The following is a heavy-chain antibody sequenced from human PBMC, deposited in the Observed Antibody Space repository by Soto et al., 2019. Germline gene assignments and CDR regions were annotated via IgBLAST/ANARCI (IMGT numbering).Heavy chain of an antibody. CDR3: ARGRAVTTDYGLEV. CDR2: IYTDGRT. V-gene: IGHV3-53*01. J-gene: IGHJ6*02. D-gene: IGHD4-17*01. CDR1: GFTVNVNY. Sequence: PGGSLRLSCAASGFTVNVNYMTWVRQAPGKGLEWVSFIYTDGRTFYAASVKGRFTISRDDSENTVYLQMNSLRVEDTAVYYCARGRAVTTDYGLEVWGEATTVTVCS.